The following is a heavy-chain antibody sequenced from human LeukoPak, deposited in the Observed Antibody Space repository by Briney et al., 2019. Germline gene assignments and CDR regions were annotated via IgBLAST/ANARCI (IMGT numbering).Heavy chain of an antibody. J-gene: IGHJ5*02. CDR2: IYYSGST. CDR3: ARHGLLRYFDWSPYNWFDP. Sequence: SETLSLTCTVSGGSISGSSYYWGWIRQPPGKGLEWIGSIYYSGSTYYNPSLKSRVTISVDTSKNQFSLKLSPVTAADTAVYYCARHGLLRYFDWSPYNWFDPWGQGTLVTVSS. CDR1: GGSISGSSYY. D-gene: IGHD3-9*01. V-gene: IGHV4-39*01.